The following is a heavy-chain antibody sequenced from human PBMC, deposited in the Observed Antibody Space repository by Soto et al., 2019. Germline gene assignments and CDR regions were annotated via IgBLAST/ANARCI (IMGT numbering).Heavy chain of an antibody. CDR2: ISGGGGTT. V-gene: IGHV3-23*01. CDR3: AKNRDYYYMDV. D-gene: IGHD3-10*01. Sequence: PGGSLRLSCVASGFTFSTYAMSWVPQAPGKGLEWVSIISGGGGTTYYADSVKGRFTISRDNSKNTLYLQMDSLRAEDTAVYYCAKNRDYYYMDVWGKGTTVTVSS. CDR1: GFTFSTYA. J-gene: IGHJ6*03.